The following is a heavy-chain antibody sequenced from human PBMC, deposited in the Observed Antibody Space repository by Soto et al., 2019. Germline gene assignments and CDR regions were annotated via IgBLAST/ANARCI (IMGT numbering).Heavy chain of an antibody. V-gene: IGHV1-2*04. CDR1: GYTFTGYY. Sequence: ASVKVSCKASGYTFTGYYMHWVRQAPGQGLEWMGWINPNSGGTNYAQKFQGWVTMTRDTSISTAYMELSRLRSDDTAVYYCARSPSLRFLEWLNWFDPWGQGTLVTVSS. CDR3: ARSPSLRFLEWLNWFDP. J-gene: IGHJ5*02. D-gene: IGHD3-3*01. CDR2: INPNSGGT.